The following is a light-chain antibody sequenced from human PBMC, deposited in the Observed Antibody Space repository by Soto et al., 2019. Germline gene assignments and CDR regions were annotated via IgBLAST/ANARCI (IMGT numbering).Light chain of an antibody. CDR1: SSDVGGYNY. CDR2: DVS. CDR3: SSYTSSSTVV. V-gene: IGLV2-14*01. Sequence: QSALTQPASVSGSPGHSITISCTGTSSDVGGYNYVSWYQQHPGKAPKLMIYDVSNRPSGVSNRFSVSKSDNTASLTISGLQAEDEADYYCSSYTSSSTVVFGGGTKLTVL. J-gene: IGLJ2*01.